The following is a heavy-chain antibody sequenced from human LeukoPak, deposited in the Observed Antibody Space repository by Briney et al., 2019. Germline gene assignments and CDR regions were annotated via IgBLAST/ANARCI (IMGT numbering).Heavy chain of an antibody. V-gene: IGHV3-48*03. D-gene: IGHD3-22*01. CDR2: ISSSGSTI. CDR1: GFTFSSYE. J-gene: IGHJ4*02. Sequence: GGSLRLSCAASGFTFSSYEMNWVRQAPGKGLEWVSYISSSGSTIYYADSVKGRFTISRDNAKNSLYLQMNSLRAEDTAVYYCARMTGYYDGSGYYYSDCWGQGTLVTVSS. CDR3: ARMTGYYDGSGYYYSDC.